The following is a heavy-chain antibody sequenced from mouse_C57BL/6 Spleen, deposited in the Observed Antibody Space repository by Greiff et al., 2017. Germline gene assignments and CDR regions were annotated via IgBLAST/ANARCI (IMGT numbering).Heavy chain of an antibody. J-gene: IGHJ1*03. CDR3: TRSIITTVVATGYFDV. D-gene: IGHD1-1*01. Sequence: QVQLQQSGADLALPSASSPLPCNSSYYTFTDYEMHWVKQTPVHGLEWIGAIDPETGGTAYNQKFKGKAILTADKSSSTAYMELRSLTSEDSAVYYCTRSIITTVVATGYFDVWGTGTTVTVSS. CDR2: IDPETGGT. V-gene: IGHV1-15*01. CDR1: YYTFTDYE.